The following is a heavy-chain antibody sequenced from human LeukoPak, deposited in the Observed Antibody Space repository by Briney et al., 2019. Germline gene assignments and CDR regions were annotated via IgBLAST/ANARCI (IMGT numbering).Heavy chain of an antibody. CDR3: ARGVYIAAAQYGY. J-gene: IGHJ4*02. V-gene: IGHV4-59*01. CDR1: GGSFSGYY. D-gene: IGHD6-13*01. CDR2: IYYSGTT. Sequence: SETLSLTCAVYGGSFSGYYWSWIRQPPGKGLEWIGSIYYSGTTNYNPSLKSRVTISVDTSQNQFSLKLSSVTAADTAVYYCARGVYIAAAQYGYWGQGTLVTVSS.